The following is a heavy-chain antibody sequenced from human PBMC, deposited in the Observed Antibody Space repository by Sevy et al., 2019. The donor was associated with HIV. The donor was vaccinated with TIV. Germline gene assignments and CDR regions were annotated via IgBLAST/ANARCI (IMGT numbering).Heavy chain of an antibody. CDR3: ARGRGHGWYYFDY. D-gene: IGHD6-19*01. CDR2: IIPILGTT. Sequence: ASVKVSCKASGGIFKTYGFSWVRQAPGQGPEWVGGIIPILGTTNYAQKFQDRVTISADEYTKTVHMELRNLRSEDSGVYYCARGRGHGWYYFDYWGQETLVTVSS. V-gene: IGHV1-69*13. CDR1: GGIFKTYG. J-gene: IGHJ4*02.